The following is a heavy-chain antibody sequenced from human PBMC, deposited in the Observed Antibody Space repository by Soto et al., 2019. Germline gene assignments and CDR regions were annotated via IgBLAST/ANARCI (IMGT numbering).Heavy chain of an antibody. J-gene: IGHJ4*02. CDR3: SDWRAGGPVNLDH. CDR2: IDVLNGA. CDR1: GLSLTQYA. Sequence: SGLSLTQYAIAWVRQAPGKGLECISTIDVLNGAWYSDSVRGRLAISRDVSRNTVYLQMGSLRVEDTAIYFCSDWRAGGPVNLDHWGPGTVVTVSS. V-gene: IGHV3-23*05. D-gene: IGHD2-15*01.